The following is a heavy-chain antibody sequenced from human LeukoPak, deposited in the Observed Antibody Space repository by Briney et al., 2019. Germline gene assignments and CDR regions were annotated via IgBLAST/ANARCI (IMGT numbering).Heavy chain of an antibody. J-gene: IGHJ6*04. CDR2: IYSGGST. CDR3: AELGITMIGGV. CDR1: EFSVGSNY. D-gene: IGHD3-10*02. Sequence: GGSLRPSCAASEFSVGSNYMTWVRQAPGKGLEWVSLIYSGGSTYYADSVKGRFTISRDNAKNSLYLQMNSLRAEDTAVYCCAELGITMIGGVWGKGTTVTISS. V-gene: IGHV3-66*01.